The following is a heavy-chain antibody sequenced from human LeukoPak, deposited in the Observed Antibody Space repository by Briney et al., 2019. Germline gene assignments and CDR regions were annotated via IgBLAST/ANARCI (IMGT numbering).Heavy chain of an antibody. D-gene: IGHD3-22*01. J-gene: IGHJ4*02. CDR3: ANDYHDSSAYYAHLGY. CDR2: ISGSGGST. CDR1: GFTFNSYW. Sequence: GGSLRLSCAASGFTFNSYWMSWGRQAPGKGLEWVSTISGSGGSTHYADSVKGRFTITRDNSKNTLYLQMNSLRAEDTAVYYCANDYHDSSAYYAHLGYWGQGTLVTVSS. V-gene: IGHV3-23*01.